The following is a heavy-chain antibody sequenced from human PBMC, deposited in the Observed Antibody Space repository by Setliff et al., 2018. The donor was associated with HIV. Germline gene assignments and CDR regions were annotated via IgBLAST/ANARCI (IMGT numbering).Heavy chain of an antibody. CDR3: ARRRDGYNSAPWRNDY. Sequence: SETLSLTCTVSGGSISSYYWSWIRQPAGKGLEWIGHIYISGSTNYNPSFNSRVTMSVDTSKNQFSLKLRSVTAADTAVYYCARRRDGYNSAPWRNDYWGQGTLVTVSS. D-gene: IGHD5-12*01. J-gene: IGHJ4*02. CDR2: IYISGST. CDR1: GGSISSYY. V-gene: IGHV4-4*07.